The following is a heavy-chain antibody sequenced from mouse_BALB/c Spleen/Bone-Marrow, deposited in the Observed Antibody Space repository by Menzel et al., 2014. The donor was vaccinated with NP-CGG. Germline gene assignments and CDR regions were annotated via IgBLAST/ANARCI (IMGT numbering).Heavy chain of an antibody. Sequence: EVMLVESGGGLVQPGGSLKLSCAASGFTFSSYTMSWVRQTPEKRLEWVGYISNGGGSTYYPDTVKGRFTISRDNAKNTLYLQMSSLKSEDTAMYYCARHKYRPYYAMDYWGQGTSVTVSS. D-gene: IGHD2-14*01. J-gene: IGHJ4*01. CDR2: ISNGGGST. CDR1: GFTFSSYT. V-gene: IGHV5-12-2*01. CDR3: ARHKYRPYYAMDY.